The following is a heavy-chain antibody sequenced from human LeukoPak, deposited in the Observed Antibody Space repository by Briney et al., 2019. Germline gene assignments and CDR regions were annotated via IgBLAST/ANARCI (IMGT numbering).Heavy chain of an antibody. Sequence: GGSLRLSCAASGFTFSSYAMSWVRQAPGKGLEWVSAISASGGSTNYADSVKGRFTISRDNSKNTLYLQMNSLRAEDTAVYYCAKDQRPYYYDSSGYSYAFDTWGQGTMATVSS. V-gene: IGHV3-23*01. CDR1: GFTFSSYA. CDR2: ISASGGST. J-gene: IGHJ3*02. D-gene: IGHD3-22*01. CDR3: AKDQRPYYYDSSGYSYAFDT.